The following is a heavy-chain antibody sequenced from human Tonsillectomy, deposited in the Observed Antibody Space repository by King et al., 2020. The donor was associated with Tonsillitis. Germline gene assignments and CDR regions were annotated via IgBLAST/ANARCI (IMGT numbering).Heavy chain of an antibody. V-gene: IGHV4-30-2*01. CDR1: GGSISSGGYS. J-gene: IGHJ6*02. Sequence: LQLQESGSGLVKPSQTLSLTCAVSGGSISSGGYSWSWIRQPPGKGLEWIGYIYHSGSTYYNPSLKSRVTISVDRSKNQFSLKLSSVTAADTAVYYCARYLRFLEEKTYYYYGMDVWRQGTTVTVSS. D-gene: IGHD3-3*01. CDR2: IYHSGST. CDR3: ARYLRFLEEKTYYYYGMDV.